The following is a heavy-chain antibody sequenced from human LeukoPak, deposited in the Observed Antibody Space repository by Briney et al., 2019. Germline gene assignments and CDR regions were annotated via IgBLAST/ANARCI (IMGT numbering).Heavy chain of an antibody. J-gene: IGHJ5*02. D-gene: IGHD2-15*01. CDR3: ATRPIPVVGNNFFGP. CDR1: GFTFSTYA. CDR2: IGGTGIYT. Sequence: GGSLRLSCAASGFTFSTYAMSWVRQAPGKGLEWVSTIGGTGIYTFYADSVKGRFTISRDNSENTLYLQMDSLRAEDTAVCYCATRPIPVVGNNFFGPWGQGALVTVSS. V-gene: IGHV3-23*01.